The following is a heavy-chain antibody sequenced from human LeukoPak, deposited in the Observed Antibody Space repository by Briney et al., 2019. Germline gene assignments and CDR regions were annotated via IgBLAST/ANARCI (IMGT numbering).Heavy chain of an antibody. CDR3: ARDRVAVAGILSDYYYYYGMDV. D-gene: IGHD6-19*01. CDR1: GGSISSYY. V-gene: IGHV4-59*01. J-gene: IGHJ6*02. Sequence: SETLSLTCTVSGGSISSYYWSWIRQPPWKGLEWIGCIYYSGSTNYNPSLKSRVTISVDTSKNQFSLKLSSVTAADTAVYYCARDRVAVAGILSDYYYYYGMDVWGQGTTVTVSS. CDR2: IYYSGST.